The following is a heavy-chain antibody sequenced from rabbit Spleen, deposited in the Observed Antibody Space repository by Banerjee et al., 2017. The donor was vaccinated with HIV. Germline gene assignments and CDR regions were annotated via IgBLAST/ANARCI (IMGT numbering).Heavy chain of an antibody. CDR1: GFSFSSGYY. Sequence: QEQLEESGGGLVKPEGSLTLTCTVSGFSFSSGYYMCWVRQAPGKGPEWIACIYAGSSGSTYYASWAKGRFTISKASSTTVTLQMTSLTAADTATYFCARDGPRNSVVYFNLWGPGTLVTVS. CDR3: ARDGPRNSVVYFNL. D-gene: IGHD7-1*01. CDR2: IYAGSSGST. V-gene: IGHV1S45*01. J-gene: IGHJ4*01.